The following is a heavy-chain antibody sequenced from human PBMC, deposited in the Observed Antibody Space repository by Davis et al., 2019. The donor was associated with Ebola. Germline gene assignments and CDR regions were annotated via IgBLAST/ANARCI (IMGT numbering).Heavy chain of an antibody. CDR2: ISGSGGST. V-gene: IGHV3-23*01. Sequence: GESLKISCAASGFTFSSYSMNWVRQAPGKGLEWVSAISGSGGSTYYADSVKGRFTISRDNSKNTLYLQMNSLRAEDTAVYYCAKGTNLDYWGQGTLVTVSS. J-gene: IGHJ4*02. CDR3: AKGTNLDY. CDR1: GFTFSSYS. D-gene: IGHD2-2*01.